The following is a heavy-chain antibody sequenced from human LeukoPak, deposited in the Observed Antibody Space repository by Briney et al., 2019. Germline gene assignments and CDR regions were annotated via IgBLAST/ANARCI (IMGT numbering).Heavy chain of an antibody. CDR1: EFTFSNFN. CDR2: ISSSSSTI. V-gene: IGHV3-48*01. J-gene: IGHJ4*02. Sequence: GGSLRLSCAASEFTFSNFNVNWVRQAPGKGLEWVSYISSSSSTIYYADSVKGRFTISRDNAKNSLYLQMNSLRAEDTAVYYCASIYNWNYFDYWGQGTLVTVSS. CDR3: ASIYNWNYFDY. D-gene: IGHD1-20*01.